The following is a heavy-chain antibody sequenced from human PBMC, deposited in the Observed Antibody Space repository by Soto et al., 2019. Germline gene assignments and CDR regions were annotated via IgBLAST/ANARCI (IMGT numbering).Heavy chain of an antibody. Sequence: ASVKVSCKASGHTFTSYDINWVRQATGQGLEWMGWMNPNSGNTGYAQKFQGRVTMTRNTSISTAYMELSSLRSEDTAVYYCARGEYCTNGVCYTVGMDVWGQGTTVTVSS. CDR2: MNPNSGNT. CDR1: GHTFTSYD. V-gene: IGHV1-8*01. D-gene: IGHD2-8*01. J-gene: IGHJ6*02. CDR3: ARGEYCTNGVCYTVGMDV.